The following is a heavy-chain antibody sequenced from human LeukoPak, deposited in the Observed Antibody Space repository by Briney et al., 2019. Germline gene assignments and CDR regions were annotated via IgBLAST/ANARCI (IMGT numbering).Heavy chain of an antibody. D-gene: IGHD1-26*01. V-gene: IGHV3-53*05. Sequence: GGSLRLSCAASGFTVSRSYMTWVRQAPGEGLEWVSTIYSGGSTYYADSVTGRFTISRDNSKNTLYLQMNSLRDDDTAVYYCARGLVGTTTAFDIWGQGIMVTVSS. J-gene: IGHJ3*02. CDR2: IYSGGST. CDR3: ARGLVGTTTAFDI. CDR1: GFTVSRSY.